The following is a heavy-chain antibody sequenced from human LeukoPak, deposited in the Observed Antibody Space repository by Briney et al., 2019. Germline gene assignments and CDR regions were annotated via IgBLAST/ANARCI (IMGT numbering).Heavy chain of an antibody. CDR2: IWYDGSNK. CDR1: GFTFSSYG. V-gene: IGHV3-33*01. Sequence: GGSLRLSCAASGFTFSSYGMHWVRQAPGKGLEWVAVIWYDGSNKYHADSVKGRFTISRDNSENTLYLQMNSLRAEDTAVYYCARDRYGDFSFYYFDYWGQGTLVTVSS. CDR3: ARDRYGDFSFYYFDY. D-gene: IGHD4-17*01. J-gene: IGHJ4*02.